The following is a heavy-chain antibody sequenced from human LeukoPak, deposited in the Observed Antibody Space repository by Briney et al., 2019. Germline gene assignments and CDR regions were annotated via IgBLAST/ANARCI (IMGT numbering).Heavy chain of an antibody. CDR2: IKQDGSEK. Sequence: PGGSLRLSCAASGFTFSSYWMSWVRQAPGKGLEWVANIKQDGSEKYYVDSMKGRFTISRDNAKNSLYLQMNSLRAEDTAVYYCARDPGYNWNDAGISDYFDYWGQGTLVTVSS. V-gene: IGHV3-7*01. CDR1: GFTFSSYW. D-gene: IGHD1-20*01. J-gene: IGHJ4*02. CDR3: ARDPGYNWNDAGISDYFDY.